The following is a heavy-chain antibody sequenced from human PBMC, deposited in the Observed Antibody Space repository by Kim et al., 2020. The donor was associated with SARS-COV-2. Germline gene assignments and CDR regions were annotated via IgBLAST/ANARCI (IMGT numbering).Heavy chain of an antibody. CDR1: GFTFSSYA. CDR3: AKDRGMYCSSTSCYGYNWFDP. V-gene: IGHV3-23*01. D-gene: IGHD2-2*01. J-gene: IGHJ5*02. CDR2: ISGSGGST. Sequence: GGSLRLSCAASGFTFSSYAMSWVRQAPGKGLEWVSAISGSGGSTYYADSVKGRFTISRDNSKNTLYLQMNSLRAEDTAVYYCAKDRGMYCSSTSCYGYNWFDPWGQGTLVTVSS.